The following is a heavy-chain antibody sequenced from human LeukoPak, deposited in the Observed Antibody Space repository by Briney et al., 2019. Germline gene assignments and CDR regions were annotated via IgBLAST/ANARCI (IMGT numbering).Heavy chain of an antibody. CDR3: ALDYSGPGSYYRDY. CDR2: LFTGNSA. J-gene: IGHJ4*02. V-gene: IGHV3-66*01. CDR1: GITVSSNF. Sequence: GGSLRLSCAASGITVSSNFMYWVRQAPGKGLQCVSVLFTGNSAYYADSVKGRFTISRDNSNNTLYLQMDSLRVEDTAVYYCALDYSGPGSYYRDYWGQGVLVTVSS. D-gene: IGHD3-10*01.